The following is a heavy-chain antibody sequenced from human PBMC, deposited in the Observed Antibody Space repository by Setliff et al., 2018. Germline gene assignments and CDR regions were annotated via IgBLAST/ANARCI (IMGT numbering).Heavy chain of an antibody. J-gene: IGHJ4*02. CDR2: IYYSGST. CDR3: ARRATYDY. V-gene: IGHV4-39*07. Sequence: SETLSLTCTVSGGSISSSSYYWGWIRQPPGKGPEWIGSIYYSGSTYYNPSLKSRVTISVDTSKNQFSLKLSSVTAADTAVYYCARRATYDYWGQGTLVTVS. CDR1: GGSISSSSYY.